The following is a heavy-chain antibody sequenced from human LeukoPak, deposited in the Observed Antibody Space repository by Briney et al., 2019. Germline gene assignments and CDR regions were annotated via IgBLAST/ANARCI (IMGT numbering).Heavy chain of an antibody. D-gene: IGHD4-17*01. J-gene: IGHJ4*02. CDR3: ARTPVGFNTVTPSDVRY. CDR1: GYTFTCYG. V-gene: IGHV1-18*01. CDR2: ISGYNGDT. Sequence: GASVKVSCTASGYTFTCYGFSWVRQAPGQGLEWMGWISGYNGDTNYAQKFQGRVTMTTEKSTTTAYMELRSLRSDDTAMYYCARTPVGFNTVTPSDVRYWGQGTLVTVSS.